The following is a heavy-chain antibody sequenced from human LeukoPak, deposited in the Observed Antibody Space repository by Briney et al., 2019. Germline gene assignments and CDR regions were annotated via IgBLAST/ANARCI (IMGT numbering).Heavy chain of an antibody. D-gene: IGHD6-25*01. CDR3: TKRPFSGYFDY. CDR1: GFTFSSNA. V-gene: IGHV3-23*01. Sequence: PGRSLRLSCEASGFTFSSNAMSWVRQAPGKGLEWVSALSGGGDSTYYADSVKGRFTISRDNSKNTLYLQMNSLRAEDTAVYYCTKRPFSGYFDYWGQGTLVTVSS. CDR2: LSGGGDST. J-gene: IGHJ4*02.